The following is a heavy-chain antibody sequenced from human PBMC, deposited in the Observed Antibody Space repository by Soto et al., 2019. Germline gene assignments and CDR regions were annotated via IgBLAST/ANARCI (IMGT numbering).Heavy chain of an antibody. V-gene: IGHV4-59*01. CDR3: ARLKGPTNWFDP. CDR2: IYYGGST. CDR1: GGSISSYY. J-gene: IGHJ5*02. Sequence: SETLSLTCTVSGGSISSYYWSWIRQPPGKGLEWIGYIYYGGSTNYNPSLKSRVTISVDTSKNQFSLKLSSVTAADTAVYYCARLKGPTNWFDPWGQGALVTVSS.